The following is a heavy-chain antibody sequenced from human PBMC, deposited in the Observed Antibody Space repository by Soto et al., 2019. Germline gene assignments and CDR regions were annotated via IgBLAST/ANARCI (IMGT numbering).Heavy chain of an antibody. CDR3: ARDRGYPDSFDI. CDR2: INSDGSTI. Sequence: GGSLRLSCAASGFNFGPFWMHWVRQAPGKGLVWVAHINSDGSTIVYADSVKGRFTISRDNAKTTLFLQMNSLRVEDTAVYYCARDRGYPDSFDIWGQGTMVTVS. V-gene: IGHV3-74*01. J-gene: IGHJ3*02. D-gene: IGHD3-10*01. CDR1: GFNFGPFW.